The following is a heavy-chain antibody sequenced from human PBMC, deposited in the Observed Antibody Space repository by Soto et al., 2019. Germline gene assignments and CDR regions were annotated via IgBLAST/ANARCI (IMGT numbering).Heavy chain of an antibody. V-gene: IGHV1-18*04. Sequence: QVQLVQSGAEVKKPGASVKVSCKASGYTFTSYGISWVRQAPGQGLEWMGWISAYNGNTNYAQKLQGRVTMTTDTSPSTAYVELRSLRGDEPAVYYCARGGGGCMGGVHYPPNWYFDLWGRGTLVTVSS. CDR1: GYTFTSYG. CDR3: ARGGGGCMGGVHYPPNWYFDL. D-gene: IGHD3-16*01. CDR2: ISAYNGNT. J-gene: IGHJ2*01.